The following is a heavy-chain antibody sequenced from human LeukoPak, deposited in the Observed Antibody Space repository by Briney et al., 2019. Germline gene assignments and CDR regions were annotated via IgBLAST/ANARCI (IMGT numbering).Heavy chain of an antibody. J-gene: IGHJ4*02. CDR3: ATGGMYSGSGFDF. CDR2: FDAEEGET. D-gene: IGHD6-13*01. Sequence: ASVTVSCKFSGYILTELSMHWVRQAPGKGLEWMGGFDAEEGETIYSQKFQGRVTMTEDTSTDTAYMELSSLRSEDTAVYYCATGGMYSGSGFDFWGQGTLVTVSS. V-gene: IGHV1-24*01. CDR1: GYILTELS.